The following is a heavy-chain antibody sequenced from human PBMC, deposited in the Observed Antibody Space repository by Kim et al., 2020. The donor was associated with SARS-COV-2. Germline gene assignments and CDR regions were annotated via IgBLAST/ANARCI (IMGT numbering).Heavy chain of an antibody. Sequence: GASLKISCKGSGYSFTSYWIGWVRQMPGKGLEWMGIIYPGDSDTRYSPSFQGQVTISADKSISTAYLQWSSLKASDTAMYYCARTTDYDFWSGYSYGMDVWGQGTTVTVSS. J-gene: IGHJ6*02. CDR3: ARTTDYDFWSGYSYGMDV. V-gene: IGHV5-51*01. CDR2: IYPGDSDT. CDR1: GYSFTSYW. D-gene: IGHD3-3*01.